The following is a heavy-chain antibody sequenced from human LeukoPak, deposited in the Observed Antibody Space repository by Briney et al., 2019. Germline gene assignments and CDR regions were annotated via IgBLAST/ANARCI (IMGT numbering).Heavy chain of an antibody. CDR3: ARGLPDIGGYYFDY. CDR1: GFTFSSYG. CDR2: ISYDGSNK. D-gene: IGHD2-15*01. V-gene: IGHV3-30*03. Sequence: GGSLRLSCAASGFTFSSYGMHWVRQAPGKGLEWVAVISYDGSNKYYADSVKGRFTISRDNSKNTLYLQMNSLRAEDTAVYYCARGLPDIGGYYFDYWGQGTLVTVSS. J-gene: IGHJ4*02.